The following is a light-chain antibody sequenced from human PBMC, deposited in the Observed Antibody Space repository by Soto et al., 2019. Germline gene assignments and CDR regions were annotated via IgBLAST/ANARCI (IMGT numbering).Light chain of an antibody. CDR2: KSS. CDR1: QSISSW. J-gene: IGKJ4*01. V-gene: IGKV1-5*03. CDR3: QQSYSTPLT. Sequence: DIQMTQSPSTLSASVGDRVTITCRASQSISSWLAWYQQKPGKAPKLLIFKSSVLESGVPSRFSGSGSGTDFTLTISSLLPEDFATYYCQQSYSTPLTIGGGTKVDIK.